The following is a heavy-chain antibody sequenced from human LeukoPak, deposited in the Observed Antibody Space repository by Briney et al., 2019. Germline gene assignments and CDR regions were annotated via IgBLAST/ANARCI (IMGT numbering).Heavy chain of an antibody. CDR2: MNPNSGNT. CDR3: ATSDHYYDSSGYSRGGAFDI. V-gene: IGHV1-8*02. J-gene: IGHJ3*02. D-gene: IGHD3-22*01. Sequence: ASVKVSCKASGYTFTGYYMHWVRQATGQGLEWMGWMNPNSGNTGYAQKFQGRVTMTRNTSISTAYMELSSLRSEDTAVCYCATSDHYYDSSGYSRGGAFDIWGQGTMVTVSS. CDR1: GYTFTGYY.